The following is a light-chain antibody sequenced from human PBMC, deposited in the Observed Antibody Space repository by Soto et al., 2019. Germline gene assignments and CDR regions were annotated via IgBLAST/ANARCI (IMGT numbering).Light chain of an antibody. V-gene: IGLV7-43*01. CDR1: TGPVTSDYY. J-gene: IGLJ3*02. CDR3: LLFYGGAHRV. CDR2: GTS. Sequence: QAVVTQEPSLTVSPGGTVTLTCASSTGPVTSDYYPNWFQQKPGQAPRALIYGTSNRHSWTPARFSGSLLGGKAALTLSGVQSEYEAEYYCLLFYGGAHRVFGGGTKVTVL.